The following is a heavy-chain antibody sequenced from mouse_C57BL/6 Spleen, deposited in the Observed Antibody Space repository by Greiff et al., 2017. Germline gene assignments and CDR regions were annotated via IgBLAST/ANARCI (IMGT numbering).Heavy chain of an antibody. CDR1: GYTFTSYW. CDR2: IDPSDSET. J-gene: IGHJ2*01. Sequence: QVQLKQPGAELVRPGSSVKLSCKASGYTFTSYWMHWVKQRPIQGLEWIGNIDPSDSETHYNQKFKDKATLTVDKSSSTAYMQLSSLTSEDSAVYYCARWPRDYFDYWGQGTTLTVSS. V-gene: IGHV1-52*01. CDR3: ARWPRDYFDY.